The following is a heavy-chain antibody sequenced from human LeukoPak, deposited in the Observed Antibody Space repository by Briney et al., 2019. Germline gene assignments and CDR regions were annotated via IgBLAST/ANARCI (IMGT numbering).Heavy chain of an antibody. D-gene: IGHD2-2*01. Sequence: GASVKVSCKASGYTFTTYYMHWVRQAPGQGLEWMGIINPSGGSATYAQKFQGRVTMTRDTSTSTVYMELSSLRSEDTAVYYCARDSTTSSLADPWGQGTLVTVSS. V-gene: IGHV1-46*01. CDR3: ARDSTTSSLADP. J-gene: IGHJ5*02. CDR1: GYTFTTYY. CDR2: INPSGGSA.